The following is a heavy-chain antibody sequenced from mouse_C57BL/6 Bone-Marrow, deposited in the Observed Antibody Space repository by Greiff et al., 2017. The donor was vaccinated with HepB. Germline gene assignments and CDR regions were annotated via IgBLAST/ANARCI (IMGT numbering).Heavy chain of an antibody. CDR2: INPNNGGT. V-gene: IGHV1-26*01. D-gene: IGHD1-1*01. J-gene: IGHJ4*01. CDR1: GYTFTDYY. CDR3: ADITTAYYAMDY. Sequence: VQLQQSGPELVKPGASVKISCKASGYTFTDYYMNWVKQSHGKSLEWIGDINPNNGGTSYNQKFKGKATLTVDKSSSTAYMELRSLTSEDSAVYYCADITTAYYAMDYWGQGTSVTVSS.